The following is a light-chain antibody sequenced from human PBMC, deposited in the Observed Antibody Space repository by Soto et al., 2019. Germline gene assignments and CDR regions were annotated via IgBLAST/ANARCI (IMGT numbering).Light chain of an antibody. CDR3: QKRSNWPPSVT. V-gene: IGKV3-11*01. CDR1: QSVSSY. CDR2: DAS. Sequence: LTHSASTLSFHPRKRDTLTCRASQSVSSYLAWYQQKPGQAPRLLIYDASNRATGIPARFSGSGSGTDFTLTISSLEPEDFAVYYCQKRSNWPPSVTFGGGTKVDIK. J-gene: IGKJ4*01.